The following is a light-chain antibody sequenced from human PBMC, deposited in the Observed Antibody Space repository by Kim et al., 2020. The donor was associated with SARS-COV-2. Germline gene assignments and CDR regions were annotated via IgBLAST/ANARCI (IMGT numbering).Light chain of an antibody. CDR1: ALAKQF. J-gene: IGLJ2*01. CDR2: RDK. V-gene: IGLV3-25*03. Sequence: SPGQTARITCSGEALAKQFGYWYQQRPGRAPILVLYRDKERPSWIPERFSGSRSGTTLTLTITGVQTEDEADYFCQSADISGTSWIFGGGTQLTVL. CDR3: QSADISGTSWI.